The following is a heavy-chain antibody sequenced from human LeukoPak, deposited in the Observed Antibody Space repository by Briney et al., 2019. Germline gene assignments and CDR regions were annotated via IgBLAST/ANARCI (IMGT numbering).Heavy chain of an antibody. CDR2: INNDGSSA. CDR3: ARDGGLWDSSAVSVNYFDY. J-gene: IGHJ4*02. V-gene: IGHV3-74*01. D-gene: IGHD3-22*01. Sequence: GGSLRLACAASGFTFSSYWMHWVRQTPGKGLIYISRINNDGSSANYADSVRGRLTISRDNAENTLYLQMNSLRAEDTAVYYCARDGGLWDSSAVSVNYFDYWGQGTLVTVSS. CDR1: GFTFSSYW.